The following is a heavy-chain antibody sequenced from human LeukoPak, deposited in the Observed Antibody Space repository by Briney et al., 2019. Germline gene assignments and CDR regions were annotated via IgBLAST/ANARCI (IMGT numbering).Heavy chain of an antibody. D-gene: IGHD3-10*01. Sequence: NPSETLSLTCAVYGGSFSGYYWSWIRQPPGKGLEWSGEINHSGSTNYNPSLKSRVTISVDRSKNQFSLKLSSVTAADTAVYYCARDSGDYPYYFDSWGQGALVTVSS. CDR2: INHSGST. CDR1: GGSFSGYY. J-gene: IGHJ4*02. V-gene: IGHV4-34*01. CDR3: ARDSGDYPYYFDS.